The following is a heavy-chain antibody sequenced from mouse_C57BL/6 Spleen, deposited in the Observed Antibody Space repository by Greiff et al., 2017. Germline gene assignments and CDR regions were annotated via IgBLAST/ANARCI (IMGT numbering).Heavy chain of an antibody. Sequence: DVHLVESGGGLVKPGGSLKLSCAASGFTFSDYGMHWVRQAPEKGLEWVAYISSGSSTIYYADTVKGRFTISRDNAKNTLFLQMTSLRSEDTAMYYCARGGTGDWYFDVWGTGTTVTVSS. CDR1: GFTFSDYG. V-gene: IGHV5-17*01. D-gene: IGHD4-1*01. CDR2: ISSGSSTI. J-gene: IGHJ1*03. CDR3: ARGGTGDWYFDV.